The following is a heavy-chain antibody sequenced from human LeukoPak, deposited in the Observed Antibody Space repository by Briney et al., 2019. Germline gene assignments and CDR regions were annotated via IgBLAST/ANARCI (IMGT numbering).Heavy chain of an antibody. CDR1: GDSISSADYY. J-gene: IGHJ4*02. V-gene: IGHV4-30-4*08. Sequence: SETLSLTCTVSGDSISSADYYWSWIRQPPGKGLEWIGYIYCSGSTYYNPSLKSRVIISADTSKNQFSLKLSSVTAADTAVYYCARVKYSGSYYGVDYWGQGTLVTVSS. D-gene: IGHD1-26*01. CDR2: IYCSGST. CDR3: ARVKYSGSYYGVDY.